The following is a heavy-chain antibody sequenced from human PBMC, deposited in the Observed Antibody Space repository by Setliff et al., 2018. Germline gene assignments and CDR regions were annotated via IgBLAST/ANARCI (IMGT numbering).Heavy chain of an antibody. J-gene: IGHJ4*02. Sequence: KTSETLSLTCTVSGGSMTSYYWSWIRQSPWKGLEWIGYVHYSGDSNYNPSLKSRVTMSVDTSKNQFSQNLRSVTAANTAVYYCARQPSSGSYYNPRPYYFDYWGQGTLVTVSS. D-gene: IGHD3-10*01. CDR3: ARQPSSGSYYNPRPYYFDY. V-gene: IGHV4-59*13. CDR2: VHYSGDS. CDR1: GGSMTSYY.